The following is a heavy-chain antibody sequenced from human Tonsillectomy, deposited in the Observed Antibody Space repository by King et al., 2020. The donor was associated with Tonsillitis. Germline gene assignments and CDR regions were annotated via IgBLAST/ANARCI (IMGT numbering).Heavy chain of an antibody. D-gene: IGHD3-3*01. CDR3: ARRELSGYQGDAFDI. Sequence: VQLVQSGAEVKKPGASVKVSCKASGYTFTTYALHWVRQAPGQRLEWMGWINAGNGHTKYSQKFQGRVTITRDTSASTAYMELSSLRSEDTAVYYCARRELSGYQGDAFDIWGQGTMVTVSS. V-gene: IGHV1-3*01. CDR1: GYTFTTYA. CDR2: INAGNGHT. J-gene: IGHJ3*02.